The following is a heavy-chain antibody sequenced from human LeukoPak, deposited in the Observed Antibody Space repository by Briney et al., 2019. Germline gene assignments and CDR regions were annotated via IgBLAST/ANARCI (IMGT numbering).Heavy chain of an antibody. D-gene: IGHD6-13*01. Sequence: ASVKVSCKASGYTFTSYAMHWVRQAPGQRLEWMGWINAGNGNTKYSQKFQGRVTITRDTSASTAYMELSSLRSEDTAVYYCAKDRGRIPAAGPVYYFDYWGQGTLVTVSS. V-gene: IGHV1-3*01. J-gene: IGHJ4*02. CDR2: INAGNGNT. CDR1: GYTFTSYA. CDR3: AKDRGRIPAAGPVYYFDY.